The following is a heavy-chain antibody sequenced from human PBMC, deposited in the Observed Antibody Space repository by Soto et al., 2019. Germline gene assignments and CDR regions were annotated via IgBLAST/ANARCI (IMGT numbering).Heavy chain of an antibody. CDR2: IIPILGIA. J-gene: IGHJ4*02. V-gene: IGHV1-69*04. Sequence: PSVKVSCKASGGTFSSYAISWVRQAPGQGLEWMGRIIPILGIANYAQKFQGRVTITADKSTSTAYMELSSLRSEDTAVYYCARGMALRSSWYEDWGQGTLVTVSS. CDR3: ARGMALRSSWYED. D-gene: IGHD6-13*01. CDR1: GGTFSSYA.